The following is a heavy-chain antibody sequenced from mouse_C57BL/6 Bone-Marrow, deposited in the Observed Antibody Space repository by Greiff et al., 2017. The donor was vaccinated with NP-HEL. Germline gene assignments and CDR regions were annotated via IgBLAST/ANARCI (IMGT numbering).Heavy chain of an antibody. CDR3: ARDGYYGSS. V-gene: IGHV1-69*01. J-gene: IGHJ4*01. Sequence: QVQLQQPGAELVMPGASVKLSCKASGYTFTSYWMHWVKQRPGQGLEWIGEIDPSDSYTNYNQKFKGKSTLTVDKSSSTAYMQLSSLTSEDSAVYYCARDGYYGSSWGQGTSLTVSS. CDR2: IDPSDSYT. CDR1: GYTFTSYW. D-gene: IGHD1-1*01.